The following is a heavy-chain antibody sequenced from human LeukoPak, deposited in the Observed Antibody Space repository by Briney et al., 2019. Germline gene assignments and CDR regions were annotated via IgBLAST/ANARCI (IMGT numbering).Heavy chain of an antibody. V-gene: IGHV4-30-4*08. Sequence: ASQTLSLTCTVSGGSISSGDYYWSWIRQPPGKGLEWIGYIYYSGSTYYNPSLKSRVTISVDTSKNQFSLKLSSVTAADTAVYYCAREYCSSTSCYTVTTSGTFDIWGQGTMVTVYS. J-gene: IGHJ3*02. CDR1: GGSISSGDYY. D-gene: IGHD2-2*02. CDR3: AREYCSSTSCYTVTTSGTFDI. CDR2: IYYSGST.